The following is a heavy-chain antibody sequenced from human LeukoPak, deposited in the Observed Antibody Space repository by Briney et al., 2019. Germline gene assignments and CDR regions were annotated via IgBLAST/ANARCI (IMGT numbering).Heavy chain of an antibody. CDR1: GYSISSGYY. J-gene: IGHJ4*02. V-gene: IGHV4-38-2*01. D-gene: IGHD2-2*01. CDR2: IYHSGST. Sequence: SETLSLTCAVSGYSISSGYYWGWIRPPPGKGLEWIGSIYHSGSTYYNPSLKSRVTISVDTSKNQLSLKLSSVTAADTAVYYCARLPQYCSSTSCSLYYFDYWGQGTLVTVSS. CDR3: ARLPQYCSSTSCSLYYFDY.